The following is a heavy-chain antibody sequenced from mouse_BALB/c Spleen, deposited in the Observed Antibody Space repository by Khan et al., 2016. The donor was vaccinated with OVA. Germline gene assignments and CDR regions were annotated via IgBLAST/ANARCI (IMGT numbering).Heavy chain of an antibody. V-gene: IGHV1S135*01. CDR3: TRHGYVAWFTY. CDR2: IDPFSGGI. J-gene: IGHJ3*01. Sequence: VQLQQSGPELMKPGASVKISCKASGYSFTSYYIHWIMQSHGKSLEWIGYIDPFSGGITYNQKFKGKATLNVDKSSSTAYIYFSNLTSEDSAVYYCTRHGYVAWFTYWGQGTLVTVSA. CDR1: GYSFTSYY. D-gene: IGHD2-2*01.